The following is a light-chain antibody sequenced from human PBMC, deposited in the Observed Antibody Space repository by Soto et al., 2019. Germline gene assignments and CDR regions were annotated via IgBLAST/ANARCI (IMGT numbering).Light chain of an antibody. Sequence: EIVLTQSPATLSLSPGERATLSCRASQSIRNYLAWYQQKPGQAPRLLIYGASSRATGIPDRFSGSGSGTDFTLTISSLEPEDFAVYYCQQYVSSPRTFGQGTKVDIK. V-gene: IGKV3-20*01. CDR1: QSIRNY. J-gene: IGKJ1*01. CDR2: GAS. CDR3: QQYVSSPRT.